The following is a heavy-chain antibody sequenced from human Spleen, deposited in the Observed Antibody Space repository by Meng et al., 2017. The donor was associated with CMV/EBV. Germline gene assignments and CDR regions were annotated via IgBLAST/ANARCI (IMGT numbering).Heavy chain of an antibody. J-gene: IGHJ4*02. V-gene: IGHV1-2*02. D-gene: IGHD1-7*01. CDR3: ATSGTTDY. CDR1: GYPFISYG. CDR2: MNPKNGGP. Sequence: TGSCETSGYPFISYGFSWVRQAPGKGLEWMGSMNPKNGGPNSAQKFQGRVTMTRDTSISTAYMELSRLRSDDTAVYYCATSGTTDYWGQGTLVTVSS.